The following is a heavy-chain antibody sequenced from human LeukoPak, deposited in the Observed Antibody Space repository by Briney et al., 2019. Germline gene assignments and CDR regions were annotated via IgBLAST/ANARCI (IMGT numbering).Heavy chain of an antibody. CDR1: GGSVTSYY. CDR3: ARGHSSGWGPGAFDI. J-gene: IGHJ3*02. V-gene: IGHV4-59*02. Sequence: SETLALTCSVSGGSVTSYYWNWVRQTPGKGLQWIGYISNSETTDYGPSFKSRVTIDTSKNQFSLKLSSVTAADTGVYYCARGHSSGWGPGAFDIWGQGTMVTVSS. CDR2: ISNSETT. D-gene: IGHD6-19*01.